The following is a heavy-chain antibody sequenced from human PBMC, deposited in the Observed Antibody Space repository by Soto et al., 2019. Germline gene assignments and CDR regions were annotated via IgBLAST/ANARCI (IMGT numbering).Heavy chain of an antibody. CDR2: IYSGGST. J-gene: IGHJ6*02. CDR1: GFAFDDYA. CDR3: ARDGVGVVPAANPQNGYYYYYGMDV. V-gene: IGHV3-53*01. D-gene: IGHD2-2*01. Sequence: GGSLRLSCAASGFAFDDYAMHWVRQSQGRGLEWVSVIYSGGSTYYADSVKGRFTISRDNSKNTLYLQMNSLRAEDTAVYYCARDGVGVVPAANPQNGYYYYYGMDVWGQGTTVTVSS.